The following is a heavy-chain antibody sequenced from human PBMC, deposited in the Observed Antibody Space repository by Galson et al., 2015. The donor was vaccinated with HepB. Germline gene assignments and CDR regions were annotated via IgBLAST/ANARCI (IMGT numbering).Heavy chain of an antibody. V-gene: IGHV3-21*01. D-gene: IGHD1-7*01. CDR2: ISSSSSYI. CDR1: GFTFSSYS. J-gene: IGHJ5*02. CDR3: ARDGHNWNFPPPHWFDP. Sequence: LRLSCAASGFTFSSYSMNWVRQAPGKGLEWVSSISSSSSYIYYADSVKGRFTISRDNAKNSLYLQMNSLRAEDTAVYYCARDGHNWNFPPPHWFDPWGQGTLVTVSS.